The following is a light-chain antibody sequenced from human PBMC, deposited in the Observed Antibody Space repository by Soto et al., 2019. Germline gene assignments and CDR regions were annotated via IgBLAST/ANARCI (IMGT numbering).Light chain of an antibody. J-gene: IGLJ2*01. Sequence: QAVVTQPPSASGTPGQRVTISCSGSSSNIGSNAVNWYQQLPGTAPKLLVYSNNQRPSGVPDRFSGSQSGTSASLAISGLKPDDEDDYYCSSWDDSLNAYVVFGGGTKLTVL. CDR3: SSWDDSLNAYVV. CDR1: SSNIGSNA. V-gene: IGLV1-44*01. CDR2: SNN.